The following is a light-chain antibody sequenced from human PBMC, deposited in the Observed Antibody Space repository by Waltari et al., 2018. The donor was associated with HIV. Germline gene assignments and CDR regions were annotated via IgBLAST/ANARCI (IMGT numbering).Light chain of an antibody. CDR1: ALPKQY. CDR3: QSADSSGTVV. CDR2: KDT. J-gene: IGLJ3*02. V-gene: IGLV3-25*03. Sequence: SYELTQPPSVSVSPGQTARITCSGDALPKQYAYWSQQKPGQAPVLLIYKDTERPSGIPERFSGSSSGTTVTLTISGVQAEDEADYYCQSADSSGTVVFGGGTKLTVL.